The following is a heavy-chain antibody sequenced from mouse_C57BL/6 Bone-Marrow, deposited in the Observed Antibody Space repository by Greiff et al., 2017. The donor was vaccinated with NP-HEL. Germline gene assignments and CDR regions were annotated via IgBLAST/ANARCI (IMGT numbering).Heavy chain of an antibody. D-gene: IGHD2-3*01. CDR2: ISSGSSTL. J-gene: IGHJ3*01. CDR1: GFTFSDYG. V-gene: IGHV5-17*01. Sequence: EVKLVESGGGLVKPGGSLKLSCAASGFTFSDYGMHWVRQAPEKGLEWVAYISSGSSTLYYAAPVKGRFTISSDNAKNTLFLQMTSLRSEDTAMYYCASFDGYYGAYWGQGTLVTVSA. CDR3: ASFDGYYGAY.